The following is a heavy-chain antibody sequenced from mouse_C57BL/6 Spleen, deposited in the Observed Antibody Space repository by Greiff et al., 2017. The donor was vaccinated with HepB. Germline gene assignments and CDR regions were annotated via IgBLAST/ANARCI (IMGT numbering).Heavy chain of an antibody. CDR3: VRRRSYGAMDY. V-gene: IGHV10-1*01. CDR2: IRSKSNNYAT. J-gene: IGHJ4*01. Sequence: EVHLVESGGGLVQPKGSLKLSCAASGFSFNTYAMNWVRQAPGKGLEWVARIRSKSNNYATYYADSVKDRFTISRDDSESMLYLQMNNLKTEDTAMYYCVRRRSYGAMDYWGQGTSVTVSS. CDR1: GFSFNTYA. D-gene: IGHD1-1*01.